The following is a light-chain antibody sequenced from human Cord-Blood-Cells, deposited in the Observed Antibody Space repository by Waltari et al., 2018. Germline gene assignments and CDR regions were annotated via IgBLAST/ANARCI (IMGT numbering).Light chain of an antibody. J-gene: IGKJ4*01. CDR3: QQELT. V-gene: IGKV3-11*01. Sequence: EIVLTQSPATLSLSPGERATLSCMASQSVSSYLAWYQQKPGQAPRLLIYDASNRATGIPARFSGSGSGTDFTLTISSLEPEDFAVYYCQQELTFGGGTKVEIK. CDR1: QSVSSY. CDR2: DAS.